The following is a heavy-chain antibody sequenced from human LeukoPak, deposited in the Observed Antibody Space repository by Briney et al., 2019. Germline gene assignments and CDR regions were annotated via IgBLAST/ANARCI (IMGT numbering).Heavy chain of an antibody. D-gene: IGHD1-14*01. V-gene: IGHV4-4*07. CDR2: VYTSGST. CDR1: GGSISGYY. J-gene: IGHJ3*02. CDR3: ARETEEAFDI. Sequence: PSETLSLTCSVSGGSISGYYWTWIRQPAGKGLEWIGRVYTSGSTHYNPSLKTRLTMSVDTSKNQFSLKLSSVTAADTAVYYCARETEEAFDIWGQGTMVTVSS.